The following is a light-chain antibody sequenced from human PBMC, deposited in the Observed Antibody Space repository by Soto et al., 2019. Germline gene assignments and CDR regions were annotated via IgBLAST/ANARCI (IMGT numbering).Light chain of an antibody. Sequence: DIQLTQSPSSLSASVGDRVTITCQASQDISNYLNWYQQKPGKAPKLLIYDASNLETGVPSRFNGSGSVTYFTSTISSLQPEDIATYYCQQYDNLFGPGTKVDIK. J-gene: IGKJ3*01. CDR3: QQYDNL. V-gene: IGKV1-33*01. CDR1: QDISNY. CDR2: DAS.